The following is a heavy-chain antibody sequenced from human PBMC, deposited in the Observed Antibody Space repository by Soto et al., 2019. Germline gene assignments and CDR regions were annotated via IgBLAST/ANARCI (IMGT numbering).Heavy chain of an antibody. CDR2: INPSGGST. V-gene: IGHV1-46*01. D-gene: IGHD3-22*01. CDR1: GYTFTSYY. J-gene: IGHJ4*02. CDR3: ARMGGAYDSSGPFDY. Sequence: QVQLVQSGAEVRKPGASVRVSCKTSGYTFTSYYLQWVRQAPGQGLEWMGIINPSGGSTNYAQQFHGRVTMTRDTSTSTIYMELSSLRSEDTAVYYCARMGGAYDSSGPFDYWGQGTLVTVSS.